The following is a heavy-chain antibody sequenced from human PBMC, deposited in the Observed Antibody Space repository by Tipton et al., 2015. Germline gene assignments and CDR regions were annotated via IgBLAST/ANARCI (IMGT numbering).Heavy chain of an antibody. CDR2: ISWTSDDI. CDR3: ATTERTLGLGDY. D-gene: IGHD1-1*01. Sequence: SLRLSCAASGFTFEDYAMHWVRQAPRKGLEWVSGISWTSDDIAYADSVRGRFTVSRDNARNALYLDMNSLRVEDTGVYYCATTERTLGLGDYWGQGTLVIVSS. CDR1: GFTFEDYA. J-gene: IGHJ4*02. V-gene: IGHV3-9*01.